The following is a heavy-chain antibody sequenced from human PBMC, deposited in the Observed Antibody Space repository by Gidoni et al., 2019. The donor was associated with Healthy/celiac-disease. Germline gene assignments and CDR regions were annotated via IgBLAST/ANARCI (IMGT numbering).Heavy chain of an antibody. D-gene: IGHD2-21*02. V-gene: IGHV3-15*01. Sequence: EVQLVESGGGLVKPGGSLRLSWAASGGTVSNAWMSWGGRAPGKGLEWVGRIKSKADGGTTDYAAPVTGRFTISRDDSKNTLYLQMNSLKTEDTAVYYCTTLTSPELAYCGGDCPYYFDYWGQGTLVTVSS. CDR1: GGTVSNAW. J-gene: IGHJ4*02. CDR3: TTLTSPELAYCGGDCPYYFDY. CDR2: IKSKADGGTT.